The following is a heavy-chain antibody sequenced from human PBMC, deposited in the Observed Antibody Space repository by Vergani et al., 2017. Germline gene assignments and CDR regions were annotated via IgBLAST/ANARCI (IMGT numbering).Heavy chain of an antibody. J-gene: IGHJ6*02. V-gene: IGHV1-69*08. CDR3: ARDLGRSRVNSHYGMGV. CDR2: IVPILDRK. D-gene: IGHD4-23*01. CDR1: GGTFSSYT. Sequence: QFHLVPSGAEMKKPGSSVKVSCKSSGGTFSSYTFIWVRLAPGQGLDWMGSIVPILDRKEYAQKFQGRVAITADTSTSTVYMELSSLRSEDTAVYYCARDLGRSRVNSHYGMGVWGQGTTVTVSS.